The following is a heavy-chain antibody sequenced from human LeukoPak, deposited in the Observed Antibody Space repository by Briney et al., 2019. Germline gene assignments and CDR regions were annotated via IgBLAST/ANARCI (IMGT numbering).Heavy chain of an antibody. CDR2: IWYDGSNK. V-gene: IGHV3-33*08. Sequence: GGSLRPSCAASGFTFSSYAMSWVRQAPGKGLEWVAVIWYDGSNKYYADSVKGRFTISRDNSKNTLYLQMNSLRAEDTAVYYCARDRTATREGFDYWGQGTLVTVSS. CDR3: ARDRTATREGFDY. D-gene: IGHD2-15*01. J-gene: IGHJ4*02. CDR1: GFTFSSYA.